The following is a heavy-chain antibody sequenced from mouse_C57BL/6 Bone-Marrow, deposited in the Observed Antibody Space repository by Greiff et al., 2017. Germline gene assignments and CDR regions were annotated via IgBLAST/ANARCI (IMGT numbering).Heavy chain of an antibody. D-gene: IGHD2-12*01. CDR1: GFTFSDYY. Sequence: EVQVVESEGGLVQPGSSMKLSCTASGFTFSDYYMAWVRQVPAKGLEWVANINYDGSSTYYLDSLKSRFIISRDNATNIRYLQMSSLKSDDTATYYCAREDYKIPVAMDYWGQGTSGTVSS. CDR3: AREDYKIPVAMDY. CDR2: INYDGSST. J-gene: IGHJ4*01. V-gene: IGHV5-16*01.